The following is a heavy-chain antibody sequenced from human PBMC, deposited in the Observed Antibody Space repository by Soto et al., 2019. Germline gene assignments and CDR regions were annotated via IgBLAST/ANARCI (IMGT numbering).Heavy chain of an antibody. Sequence: PGGSLRLSCAASGFTFSSYGMHWVRQAPGKGLEWVAVIWYDGSNKYYADSVKGRFTISRDNSKNTLYLQMNSLRAEDTAVYYCARSYSSGWNTYYFDYWGQGTLVTVSS. CDR2: IWYDGSNK. J-gene: IGHJ4*02. CDR3: ARSYSSGWNTYYFDY. D-gene: IGHD6-19*01. CDR1: GFTFSSYG. V-gene: IGHV3-33*01.